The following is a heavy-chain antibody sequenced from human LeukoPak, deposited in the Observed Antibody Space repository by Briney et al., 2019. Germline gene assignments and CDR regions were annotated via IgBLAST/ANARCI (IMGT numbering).Heavy chain of an antibody. Sequence: GASVKVSCKASGYTFTGYYMHWVRQAPGQGLEWMGWISAYNRNTNYAQKFQGRVTMTTDTSTSTAYMELRSLRSDDTAVYYCARHGEDYYESGGNYYFDYWGQGTLVTVSS. D-gene: IGHD3-22*01. CDR2: ISAYNRNT. V-gene: IGHV1-18*04. CDR3: ARHGEDYYESGGNYYFDY. J-gene: IGHJ4*02. CDR1: GYTFTGYY.